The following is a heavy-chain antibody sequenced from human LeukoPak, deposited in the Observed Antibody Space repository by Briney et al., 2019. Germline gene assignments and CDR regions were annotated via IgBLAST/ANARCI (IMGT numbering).Heavy chain of an antibody. V-gene: IGHV4-4*02. CDR2: VELSGRT. J-gene: IGHJ4*02. D-gene: IGHD3-22*01. CDR1: GGSISSTNW. Sequence: SETLSLTCGVSGGSISSTNWWTWVRQPPGEGLEWIGEVELSGRTNYNPSLESRVTISVDMSANHISLKLTSVTAADTAVYYCARPSTYYYDSSGYIGGQGTLVTVSS. CDR3: ARPSTYYYDSSGYI.